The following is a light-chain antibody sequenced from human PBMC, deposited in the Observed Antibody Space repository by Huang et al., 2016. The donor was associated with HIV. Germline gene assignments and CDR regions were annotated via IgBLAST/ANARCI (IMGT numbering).Light chain of an antibody. V-gene: IGKV3-20*01. J-gene: IGKJ3*01. CDR3: QQYGTSPFT. CDR1: QNVNSSY. Sequence: EIVLTQSPGTLSLSLGERATLSCRASQNVNSSYVAWYQQKPGQAPRLLIYGASSRTTGIPDRFSGGGSGTDFSLIINRLEPEDFAVYFCQQYGTSPFTFGPGTKVDIK. CDR2: GAS.